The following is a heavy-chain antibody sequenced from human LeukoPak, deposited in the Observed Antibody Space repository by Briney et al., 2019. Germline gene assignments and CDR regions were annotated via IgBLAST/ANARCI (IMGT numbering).Heavy chain of an antibody. Sequence: ASVKVSCKASGYTFTSYGISWVRQAPGQGLEWMGWISAYNGNTNYAQKLQGRVTMTTDTSTSTAYMELRSLRSDDTAVYYCARVWAGFWSGYLPNFDYWGQGTLVTVSS. V-gene: IGHV1-18*01. CDR3: ARVWAGFWSGYLPNFDY. D-gene: IGHD3-3*01. J-gene: IGHJ4*02. CDR1: GYTFTSYG. CDR2: ISAYNGNT.